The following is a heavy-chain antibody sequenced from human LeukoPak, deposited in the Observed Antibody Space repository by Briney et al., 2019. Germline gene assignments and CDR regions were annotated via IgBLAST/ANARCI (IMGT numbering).Heavy chain of an antibody. V-gene: IGHV1-8*01. J-gene: IGHJ6*03. Sequence: ASVKVSCKASGYTFTSYDINWVRQATGQGLEWMGWMNPNSGNTGYAQKFQGRVTMTRNTSISTAYMELSRLRSEDPAVYYCARGSQYYYYMDVWGKGTTVTVSS. CDR3: ARGSQYYYYMDV. CDR2: MNPNSGNT. CDR1: GYTFTSYD.